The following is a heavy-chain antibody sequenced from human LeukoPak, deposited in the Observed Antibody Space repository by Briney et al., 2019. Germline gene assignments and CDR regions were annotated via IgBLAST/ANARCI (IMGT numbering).Heavy chain of an antibody. J-gene: IGHJ4*02. CDR1: GGSISSYY. D-gene: IGHD6-19*01. CDR2: IFYSGST. V-gene: IGHV4-59*08. CDR3: ASAGYSSGWRFDY. Sequence: SETLSLTCTVSGGSISSYYWSWIRQPPGKGLEWVGYIFYSGSTNYNPSLKSRVTISVDTSKNQLSLRLSSVTAADAAVYYCASAGYSSGWRFDYWGQGTLVTVSS.